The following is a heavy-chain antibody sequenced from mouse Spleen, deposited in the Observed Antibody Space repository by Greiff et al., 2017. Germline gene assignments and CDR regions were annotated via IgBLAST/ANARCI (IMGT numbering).Heavy chain of an antibody. D-gene: IGHD1-1*01. CDR2: INPSNGGT. Sequence: VQLQESGTELVKPGASVKLSCKASGYTFTSYWMHWVKQRPGQGLEWIGNINPSNGGTNYNEKFKSKATLTVDKSSSTAYMQLSSLTSEDSAVYYCARWDYYGSRRDYYAMDYWGQGTSVTVSS. CDR1: GYTFTSYW. V-gene: IGHV1-53*01. CDR3: ARWDYYGSRRDYYAMDY. J-gene: IGHJ4*01.